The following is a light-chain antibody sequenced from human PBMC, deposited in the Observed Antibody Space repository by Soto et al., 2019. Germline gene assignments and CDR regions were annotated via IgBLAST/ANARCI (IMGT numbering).Light chain of an antibody. CDR3: QQYHSWPA. CDR1: QSVFSS. V-gene: IGKV3-15*01. CDR2: GAA. Sequence: EIVMTQSPATLSVSRGERVTLSCRASQSVFSSLAWYQQKPGQAPRLLIYGAATRPIGIPARFSGSGSGTEFTLTISSLQSEDFAVYYCQQYHSWPAFGRGTKVDIK. J-gene: IGKJ1*01.